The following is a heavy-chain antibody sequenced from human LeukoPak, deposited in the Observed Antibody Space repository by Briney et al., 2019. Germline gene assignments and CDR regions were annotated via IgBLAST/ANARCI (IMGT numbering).Heavy chain of an antibody. CDR2: IIPIFVTA. Sequence: SSVKVSCKASGGTFSSYAISWVRQAPGQGLEWMGGIIPIFVTANYAQKFQGRVTITADESTSTAYMELSSLRSEDTAVYYCARGGWSGDSSSWFPSWFDPWGQGTLVTVST. CDR3: ARGGWSGDSSSWFPSWFDP. J-gene: IGHJ5*02. CDR1: GGTFSSYA. V-gene: IGHV1-69*01. D-gene: IGHD6-13*01.